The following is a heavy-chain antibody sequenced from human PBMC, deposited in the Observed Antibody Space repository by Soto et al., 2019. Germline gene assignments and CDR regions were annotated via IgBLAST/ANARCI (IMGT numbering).Heavy chain of an antibody. V-gene: IGHV3-74*01. D-gene: IGHD1-26*01. CDR3: AIAGSYRFDY. CDR1: GFTFSTSW. CDR2: INSDGTTI. Sequence: EVQLVESGGDLIQPGGSLRISCAASGFTFSTSWMHWVRQAPGEGLAWVSRINSDGTTINYADSVKGRFTISRDNAKNTLYLQINCLRADDTAVYYCAIAGSYRFDYWGQGTLVTVSS. J-gene: IGHJ4*02.